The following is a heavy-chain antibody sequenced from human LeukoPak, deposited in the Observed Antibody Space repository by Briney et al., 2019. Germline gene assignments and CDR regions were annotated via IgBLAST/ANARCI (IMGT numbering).Heavy chain of an antibody. CDR1: GGSISSSSYY. V-gene: IGHV4-39*01. D-gene: IGHD6-19*01. CDR3: ARPYSSGWGFGWFDP. CDR2: IYYSGST. J-gene: IGHJ5*02. Sequence: SETLSLTCTVSGGSISSSSYYWGWIRQPPGKGLEWIVSIYYSGSTYYNPSLKSRVTISVDTSKNQFSLKLSSVTAADTAVYYCARPYSSGWGFGWFDPWGQGTLVTVSS.